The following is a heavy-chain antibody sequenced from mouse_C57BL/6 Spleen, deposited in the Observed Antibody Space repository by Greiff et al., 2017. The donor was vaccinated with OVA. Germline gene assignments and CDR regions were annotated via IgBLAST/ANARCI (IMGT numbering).Heavy chain of an antibody. V-gene: IGHV1-75*01. CDR2: IFPGSGST. Sequence: VQLQQSGPELVKPGASVKISCKASGYTFTDYYINWVKQRPGQGLEWIGWIFPGSGSTYYNEKFKGKATLTVDKSSSTAYMLLSSLTSEDSAVYFCARGVITTVVATDYAMAYWGQGTSVTVSS. J-gene: IGHJ4*01. CDR3: ARGVITTVVATDYAMAY. D-gene: IGHD1-1*01. CDR1: GYTFTDYY.